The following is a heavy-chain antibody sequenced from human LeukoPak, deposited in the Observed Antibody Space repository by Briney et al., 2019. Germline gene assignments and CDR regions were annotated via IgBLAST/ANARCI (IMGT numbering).Heavy chain of an antibody. Sequence: GGSLRLSCAASGFTFSSYAMNWVRQAPGKGLEWVSSISGGAGGAAYADSVKGRFTMSRDNSKNTLYLQMNSLRAEDTAVYYCARGHCGGDCFFPVDYWGQGTLVTVSS. V-gene: IGHV3-23*01. J-gene: IGHJ4*02. CDR3: ARGHCGGDCFFPVDY. CDR1: GFTFSSYA. CDR2: ISGGAGGA. D-gene: IGHD2-21*02.